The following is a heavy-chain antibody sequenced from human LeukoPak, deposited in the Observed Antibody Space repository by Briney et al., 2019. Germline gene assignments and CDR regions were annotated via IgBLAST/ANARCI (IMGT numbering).Heavy chain of an antibody. Sequence: PGESLKISCRASGYHFSNYWIGWVRQMPGRGLEWMGIIYPSDFKIRNNPSFQGQVTISVDKSINTAYLQWSSLKASDTAMYYCGRHGYYDTIGYYYFDYWGQGTLVTVSS. CDR1: GYHFSNYW. D-gene: IGHD3-22*01. CDR3: GRHGYYDTIGYYYFDY. V-gene: IGHV5-51*01. J-gene: IGHJ4*02. CDR2: IYPSDFKI.